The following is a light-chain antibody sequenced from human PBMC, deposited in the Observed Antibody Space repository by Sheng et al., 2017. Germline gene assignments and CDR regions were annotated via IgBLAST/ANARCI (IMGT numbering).Light chain of an antibody. CDR3: LQDHTYPWT. CDR2: AAS. J-gene: IGKJ1*01. Sequence: DIQMTQSPSSLSPSVGDRVTITCRASQGIRTDLGWYQQKPGKAPKRLIYAASSLESGVPSRFSGSGSGTEFTLTISSLQPDDFATYYCLQDHTYPWTFGQGTTVEIK. CDR1: QGIRTD. V-gene: IGKV1-17*01.